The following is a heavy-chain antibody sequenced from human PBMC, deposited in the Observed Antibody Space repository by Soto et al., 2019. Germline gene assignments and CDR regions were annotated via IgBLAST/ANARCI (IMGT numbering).Heavy chain of an antibody. Sequence: ASVKVSCKASGYTFTSYGISWVRQAPGQGLEWMGWISAYNGNTNYAQKLQGRVTMTTDTSTSTAYMELRSLRSDDTAVYYCAGHYYDISGYYLGGDAFAIWGQGTNVTVSS. CDR1: GYTFTSYG. CDR3: AGHYYDISGYYLGGDAFAI. V-gene: IGHV1-18*01. J-gene: IGHJ3*02. CDR2: ISAYNGNT. D-gene: IGHD3-22*01.